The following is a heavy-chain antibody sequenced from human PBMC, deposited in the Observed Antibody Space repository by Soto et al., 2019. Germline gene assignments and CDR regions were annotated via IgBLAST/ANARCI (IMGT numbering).Heavy chain of an antibody. CDR2: MNPSNSDT. CDR1: AYTFTGYY. CDR3: ARDGPGAGNDDFDY. Sequence: ASVKVSCKASAYTFTGYYIHWVRRAPGQGLEWMGWMNPSNSDTRYAPQFQGRVTMTRDTSINTAYMDLRRLTSDDTAIYYCARDGPGAGNDDFDYWGQGTPVTVSS. V-gene: IGHV1-2*02. J-gene: IGHJ4*02. D-gene: IGHD6-13*01.